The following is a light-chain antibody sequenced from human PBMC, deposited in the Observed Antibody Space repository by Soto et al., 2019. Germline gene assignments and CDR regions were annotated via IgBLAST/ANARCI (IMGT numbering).Light chain of an antibody. CDR3: QQYNTFWT. J-gene: IGKJ1*01. Sequence: DIQMTQSPSTLSASVGDRVTITCRASQSISSWLAWYQQKPGKAPKLLIYDVSSLESGVPSRFSGSGSGTEFSLTISSLQPDDSATYYCQQYNTFWTFGQGTRWIS. V-gene: IGKV1-5*01. CDR2: DVS. CDR1: QSISSW.